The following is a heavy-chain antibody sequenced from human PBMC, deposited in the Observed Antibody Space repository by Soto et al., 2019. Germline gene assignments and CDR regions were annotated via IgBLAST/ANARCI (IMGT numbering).Heavy chain of an antibody. Sequence: QVQLVQSGPDLKRPGASMTVSCKASGYTFTSYGISWVRQAPGQGLEWMAWISPLKGRTQYSQKAQGRVTLSTDTSSNTAYMEMTTLRVDDTAVYYCAMDYGDRPEYFKPWGQGTLVTVS. J-gene: IGHJ1*01. CDR2: ISPLKGRT. CDR3: AMDYGDRPEYFKP. D-gene: IGHD4-17*01. CDR1: GYTFTSYG. V-gene: IGHV1-18*04.